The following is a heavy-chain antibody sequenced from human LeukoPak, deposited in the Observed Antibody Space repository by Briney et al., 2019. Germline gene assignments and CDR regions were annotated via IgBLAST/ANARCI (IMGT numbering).Heavy chain of an antibody. CDR1: GGTFSSYA. CDR3: ARYYYDSQAFDY. CDR2: IIPIFGTA. Sequence: ASVKVSCKASGGTFSSYAISWVRQAPGQRLEWMGRIIPIFGTANYAQKFQGRVTITTDESTSTAYMELSSLRSEDTAVYHCARYYYDSQAFDYWGQGTLVTVSS. D-gene: IGHD3-22*01. V-gene: IGHV1-69*05. J-gene: IGHJ4*02.